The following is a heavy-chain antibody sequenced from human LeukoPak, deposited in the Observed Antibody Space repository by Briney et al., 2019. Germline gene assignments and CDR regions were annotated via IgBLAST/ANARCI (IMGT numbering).Heavy chain of an antibody. CDR1: GGTFSSYA. CDR3: ARDLVGATGPRLHDYGMDV. CDR2: IIPIFGTA. D-gene: IGHD1-26*01. Sequence: SVKVSCKASGGTFSSYAISWVRQAPGQGLEWMGGIIPIFGTANYAQKFQGRVTITADESTSTAYMELSSLRSEDTAVYYCARDLVGATGPRLHDYGMDVWGQGTTVTVSS. J-gene: IGHJ6*02. V-gene: IGHV1-69*13.